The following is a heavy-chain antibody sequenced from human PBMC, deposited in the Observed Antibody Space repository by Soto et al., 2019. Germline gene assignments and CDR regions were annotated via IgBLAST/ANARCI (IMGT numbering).Heavy chain of an antibody. J-gene: IGHJ6*02. V-gene: IGHV4-31*03. Sequence: QVQLQESGPGLVKPSQTLSLTCTVSGGTISSGGYFWTWIRQHPGKGLEWIGYIYYSGTTYYNQSLKSRVTISVDMSKNQFSLKLSSLTAADTAVYYCARALAGYYGLDVWGQGTTVTVSS. CDR3: ARALAGYYGLDV. CDR1: GGTISSGGYF. CDR2: IYYSGTT.